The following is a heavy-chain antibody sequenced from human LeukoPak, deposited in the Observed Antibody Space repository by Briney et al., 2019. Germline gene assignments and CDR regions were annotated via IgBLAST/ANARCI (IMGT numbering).Heavy chain of an antibody. D-gene: IGHD5-12*01. CDR1: GYTLTGYY. CDR3: AKNPYEYYFDY. J-gene: IGHJ4*02. Sequence: ASVKVSCTASGYTLTGYYMHWVRLAPGQGLEWMGWINPSSGDTNYAQKVQGRVTMTRDTSISTAYMELSRLRSDDTAVYYCAKNPYEYYFDYWGQGTLVTVSS. CDR2: INPSSGDT. V-gene: IGHV1-2*02.